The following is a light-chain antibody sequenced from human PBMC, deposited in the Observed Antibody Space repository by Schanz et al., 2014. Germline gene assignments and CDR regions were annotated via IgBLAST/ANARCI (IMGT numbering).Light chain of an antibody. CDR1: SSDVGGYNF. V-gene: IGLV2-8*01. Sequence: QSALTQPPSASGSPGQSVTISCTGTSSDVGGYNFVSWYQQHPGKAPKLMIYEVSNRPSGVPDRFSGSKSGNTASLTVSGLQAEDEADYYCCSFVGSWVFGGGTKLTVL. J-gene: IGLJ3*02. CDR3: CSFVGSWV. CDR2: EVS.